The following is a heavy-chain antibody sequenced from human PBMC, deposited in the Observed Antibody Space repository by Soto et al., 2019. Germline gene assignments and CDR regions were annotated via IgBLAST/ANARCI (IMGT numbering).Heavy chain of an antibody. D-gene: IGHD3-22*01. Sequence: GGAQSLFCTASGFTFGDYTLSWFRQAPGKGLEWVGFIRSKAYGGTTQYAASVKGRFSISRDDSKSIAYLQMNSLKTEDTAVYFCSRDHYYSDSRLNRDRFDYWGQGTLVTDSP. CDR2: IRSKAYGGTT. CDR3: SRDHYYSDSRLNRDRFDY. CDR1: GFTFGDYT. J-gene: IGHJ4*02. V-gene: IGHV3-49*03.